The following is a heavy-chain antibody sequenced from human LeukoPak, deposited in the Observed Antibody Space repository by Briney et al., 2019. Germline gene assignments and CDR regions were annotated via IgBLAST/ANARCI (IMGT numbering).Heavy chain of an antibody. D-gene: IGHD3-9*01. Sequence: PSETLSLTCTVSGGSVSSNGYFWNWVRQPPGKGLEWIGEIYHSGSTNYNPSLKSRVTISVDKSKNQFSLKLSSVTAADTAVYYCARVPNLYYDILTGRPGTFDYWGQGTLVTVSS. CDR1: GGSVSSNGYF. J-gene: IGHJ4*02. CDR2: IYHSGST. V-gene: IGHV4-4*02. CDR3: ARVPNLYYDILTGRPGTFDY.